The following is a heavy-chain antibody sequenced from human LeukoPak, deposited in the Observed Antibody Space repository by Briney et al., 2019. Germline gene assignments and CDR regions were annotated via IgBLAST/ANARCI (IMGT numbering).Heavy chain of an antibody. CDR3: AMSHDSSGYYSLFDF. D-gene: IGHD3-22*01. Sequence: SETLSLTCTVSGASISSFYWSWLRQPPGKGLEWIGYIYHSGSTIYNPSLQSRVTISDDTSKNQFSLKLKSVTAADTAVYFCAMSHDSSGYYSLFDFWGQGTLVTVSS. J-gene: IGHJ4*02. V-gene: IGHV4-59*01. CDR1: GASISSFY. CDR2: IYHSGST.